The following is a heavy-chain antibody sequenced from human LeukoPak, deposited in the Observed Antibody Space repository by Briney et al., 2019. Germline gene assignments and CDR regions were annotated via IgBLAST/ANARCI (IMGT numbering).Heavy chain of an antibody. CDR2: IYSGGST. CDR1: GFTVSSNY. Sequence: GGSLRLSCAASGFTVSSNYMSWVRQAPGKGLEWVSVIYSGGSTYYADSVKGRFTISRDNSKNTLYLQMNSLRAEDTAVYYCAREQQLANFDYWGQGTLVTVSS. V-gene: IGHV3-53*01. J-gene: IGHJ4*02. D-gene: IGHD6-13*01. CDR3: AREQQLANFDY.